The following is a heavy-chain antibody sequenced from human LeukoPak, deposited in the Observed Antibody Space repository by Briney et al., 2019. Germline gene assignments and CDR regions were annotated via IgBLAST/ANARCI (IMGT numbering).Heavy chain of an antibody. D-gene: IGHD6-19*01. V-gene: IGHV3-33*01. CDR3: AREPPRGYSSGWYLFDY. CDR1: GFTFSSYG. J-gene: IGHJ4*02. Sequence: PGGSLRLSCAASGFTFSSYGMHWVRQAPGKGLEWVAVIWYDGSNKYYADSVKGRFTISRDNSKNTLYLQMNSLRAEDTAVYYCAREPPRGYSSGWYLFDYWGQGTLVTVSS. CDR2: IWYDGSNK.